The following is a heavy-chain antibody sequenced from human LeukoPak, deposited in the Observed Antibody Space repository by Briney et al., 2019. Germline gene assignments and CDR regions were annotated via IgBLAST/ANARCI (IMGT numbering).Heavy chain of an antibody. V-gene: IGHV4-4*07. CDR1: GGSISSHY. Sequence: SETLSLTCTVSGGSISSHYWSWIRHPAGKTLEWLGRIWTTGTTAYNPSYKSRLSMSMDKSQNQFSLKLTSITAADTAVYYCARVRAYANFVGSFDPWGRGALVTVSS. CDR3: ARVRAYANFVGSFDP. D-gene: IGHD1-26*01. J-gene: IGHJ2*01. CDR2: IWTTGTT.